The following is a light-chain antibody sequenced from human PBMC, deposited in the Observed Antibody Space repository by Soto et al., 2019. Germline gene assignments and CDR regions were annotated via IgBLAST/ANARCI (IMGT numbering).Light chain of an antibody. CDR2: SSS. CDR1: QTIVSNY. Sequence: EIGLPQSPGTVSLSPGERATLSCRASQTIVSNYVAWYQQKPGQAPRLLICSSSNMAPGIADRFSGSGSGTCSDPTITRVEPEDVGVSYCQAYGDSPGCTCGQGTILEIK. J-gene: IGKJ2*02. CDR3: QAYGDSPGCT. V-gene: IGKV3-20*01.